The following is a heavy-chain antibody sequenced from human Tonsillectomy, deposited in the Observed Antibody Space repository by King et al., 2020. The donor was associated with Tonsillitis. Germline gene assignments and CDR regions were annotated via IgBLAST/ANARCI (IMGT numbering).Heavy chain of an antibody. CDR1: GFTFSSDD. CDR3: ARGSRFCSGGSCYSRWAFDV. V-gene: IGHV3-13*04. Sequence: VQLVESGGGLVQPGGSLRLSWAASGFTFSSDDMHWVRQATGKGLEWVSAIGPGGDKYYPDSVEGRFTISRENAKNSLDLQMNSLSVGDTALYYCARGSRFCSGGSCYSRWAFDVRGQGTMVTVSS. D-gene: IGHD2-15*01. J-gene: IGHJ3*01. CDR2: IGPGGDK.